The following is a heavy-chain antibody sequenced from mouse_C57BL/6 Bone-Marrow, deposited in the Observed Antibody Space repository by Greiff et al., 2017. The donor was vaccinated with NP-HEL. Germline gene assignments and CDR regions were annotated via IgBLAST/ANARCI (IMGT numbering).Heavy chain of an antibody. V-gene: IGHV1-72*01. J-gene: IGHJ1*03. CDR3: ARDYYGSRGWYFDV. CDR1: GYTFTSYW. D-gene: IGHD1-1*01. Sequence: QVQLQQPGADLVKPGASVKLSCKASGYTFTSYWMHWVKQRPGRGLEWIGRIDPNSGGTTFNEKFKTKATLTVDKPSSTTYMQLSSLTSEESAVYYCARDYYGSRGWYFDVWGTGTTVTVSS. CDR2: IDPNSGGT.